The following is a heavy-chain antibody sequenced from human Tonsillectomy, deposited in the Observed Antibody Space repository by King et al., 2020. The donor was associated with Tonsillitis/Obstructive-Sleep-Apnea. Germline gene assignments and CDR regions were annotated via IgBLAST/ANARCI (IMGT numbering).Heavy chain of an antibody. CDR2: IKNDGSST. D-gene: IGHD2-15*01. Sequence: VQLVESGGGLVQPGGSLRLSYAASGFTFSSYWMHWVRQAPGKGLVWVSRIKNDGSSTSYADSVKGRFTISRDNAKNTLSLQMNSLRAEDTAVYYCARGDRVAQGNYAMDVWGQGTTVTVSS. J-gene: IGHJ6*02. CDR1: GFTFSSYW. CDR3: ARGDRVAQGNYAMDV. V-gene: IGHV3-74*01.